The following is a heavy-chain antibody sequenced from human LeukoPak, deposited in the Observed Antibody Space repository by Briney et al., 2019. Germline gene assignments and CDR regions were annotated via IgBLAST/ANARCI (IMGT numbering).Heavy chain of an antibody. D-gene: IGHD2-21*02. V-gene: IGHV4-34*01. Sequence: SETLSLTCAVYGGSFSGYYWSWIRQPPGKGLEWIGEINHSGSTNYNPSLKNRVTISVDTSKNHFSPELSSMTAADTAVYYCAKQEAVTATYFYGMDVWGQGTTVTVSS. CDR3: AKQEAVTATYFYGMDV. J-gene: IGHJ6*02. CDR2: INHSGST. CDR1: GGSFSGYY.